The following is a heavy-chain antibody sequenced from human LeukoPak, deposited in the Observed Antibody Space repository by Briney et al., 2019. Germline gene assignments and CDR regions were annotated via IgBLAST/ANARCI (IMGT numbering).Heavy chain of an antibody. D-gene: IGHD6-13*01. Sequence: XIKQXGSEKYYVDSLKGRFTISRDNAKNSLSLQMNSLRAEDTAVYYCARVYSSSWYRKPDAFDIWGQGTMVTVSS. CDR3: ARVYSSSWYRKPDAFDI. V-gene: IGHV3-7*04. J-gene: IGHJ3*02. CDR2: IKQXGSEK.